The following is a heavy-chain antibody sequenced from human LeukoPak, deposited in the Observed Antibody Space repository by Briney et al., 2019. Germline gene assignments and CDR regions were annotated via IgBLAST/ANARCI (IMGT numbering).Heavy chain of an antibody. CDR3: ARELGYCSGGSCLYYFDY. D-gene: IGHD2-15*01. Sequence: PSETLSLTCAISGGSINSNNWWSWVRQPPGKGLQWIGEIYHSGTTSYNPSLKSRITMSVDKSKNQFSLSLSSVTAADTAVYYCARELGYCSGGSCLYYFDYWGQGALVTVSS. CDR2: IYHSGTT. V-gene: IGHV4-4*02. J-gene: IGHJ4*02. CDR1: GGSINSNNW.